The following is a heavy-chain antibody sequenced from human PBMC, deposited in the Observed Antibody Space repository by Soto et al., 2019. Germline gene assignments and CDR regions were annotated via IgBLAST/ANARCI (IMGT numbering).Heavy chain of an antibody. CDR3: ASSAA. CDR1: GFIFRSYG. CDR2: IWYDGSNT. J-gene: IGHJ2*01. D-gene: IGHD6-19*01. V-gene: IGHV3-33*01. Sequence: QVQLVESGGGVVQPGRSLRLSCAASGFIFRSYGMHCVRQAPGKGLEWVAVIWYDGSNTYYADPVKGRFTISRDNSKNTLFLQMNSLRAEDTAVYYCASSAAWGRGTLVTVSS.